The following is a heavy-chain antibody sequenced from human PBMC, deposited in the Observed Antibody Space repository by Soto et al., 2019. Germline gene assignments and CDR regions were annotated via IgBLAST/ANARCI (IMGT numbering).Heavy chain of an antibody. CDR2: IFSNDEK. D-gene: IGHD3-16*02. CDR1: GFSLSNARMG. V-gene: IGHV2-26*01. Sequence: SGPTLVNPTETLTLTCTVSGFSLSNARMGVSWIRQPPGKALEWLAHIFSNDEKSYSTSLKSRLTISKDTSKSQVVLTMTNMDPVDTATYYCARILTITFGGVIVTTKGFDPWGQGTLVTVSS. J-gene: IGHJ5*02. CDR3: ARILTITFGGVIVTTKGFDP.